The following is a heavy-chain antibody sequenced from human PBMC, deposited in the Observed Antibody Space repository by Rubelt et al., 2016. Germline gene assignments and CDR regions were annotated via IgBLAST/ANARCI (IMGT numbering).Heavy chain of an antibody. Sequence: EVQLLESGGGLVKPGGSLRLSCAASGFTFSSHWMSWVRQAPGKGLEWVANIKQDGSAKYYVDSVKGRFTISRDNTQNSLDLQMNSRRAEDTAVYYCVRDRTGWGIDYWGQGTLVTVSS. CDR2: IKQDGSAK. CDR1: GFTFSSHW. CDR3: VRDRTGWGIDY. D-gene: IGHD3-16*01. V-gene: IGHV3-7*04. J-gene: IGHJ4*02.